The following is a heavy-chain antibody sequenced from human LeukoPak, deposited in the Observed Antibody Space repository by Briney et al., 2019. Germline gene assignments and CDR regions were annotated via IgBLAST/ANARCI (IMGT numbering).Heavy chain of an antibody. D-gene: IGHD3-10*01. CDR2: INWNGGST. J-gene: IGHJ4*02. V-gene: IGHV3-20*04. CDR1: GFTFTTYW. Sequence: GGSLRVSCAASGFTFTTYWMSWVRQAPGKGLEWVSGINWNGGSTGYADSVKGRFTISRDNAKNSLYLQMNSLRAEDTALYYCATYYYGSGSRFDYWGQGTLVTVSS. CDR3: ATYYYGSGSRFDY.